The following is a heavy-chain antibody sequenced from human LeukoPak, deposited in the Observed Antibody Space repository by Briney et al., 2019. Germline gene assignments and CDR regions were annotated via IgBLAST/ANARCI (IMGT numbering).Heavy chain of an antibody. J-gene: IGHJ4*02. V-gene: IGHV3-23*01. CDR2: ISDDGSGT. CDR3: ATDRERDPSVYYLV. Sequence: GGSLRLSCAASGFTFSDYAMSWVRQAPGQGLGWVSSISDDGSGTYYADSVKGRFTISRDNSKNTLFLQIDSLRAEDSAVYYCATDRERDPSVYYLVGGQGTLITVSS. CDR1: GFTFSDYA. D-gene: IGHD3-22*01.